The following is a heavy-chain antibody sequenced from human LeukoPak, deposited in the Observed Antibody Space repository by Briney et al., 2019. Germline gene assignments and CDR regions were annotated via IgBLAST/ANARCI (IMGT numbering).Heavy chain of an antibody. CDR1: GYTFTSYY. D-gene: IGHD2-21*02. V-gene: IGHV1-46*01. CDR3: ARSGAYCGGDCYSGY. Sequence: ASVKVSCKASGYTFTSYYMHWVRQAPGQGLEWMGIINPSGSSTSYAQKFQGRVTMTRDTSTSTVYMELSSLRSEDTAVYYCARSGAYCGGDCYSGYWGQGTLVTVSS. J-gene: IGHJ4*02. CDR2: INPSGSST.